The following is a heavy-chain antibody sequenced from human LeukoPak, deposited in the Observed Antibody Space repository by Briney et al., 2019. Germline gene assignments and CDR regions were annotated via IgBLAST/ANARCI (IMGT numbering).Heavy chain of an antibody. CDR1: GFTFSDFA. V-gene: IGHV3-64*01. J-gene: IGHJ2*01. Sequence: GGSLRLSCAASGFTFSDFAMHWVRQAPGKGLEYVSAISSYGGSTYYANSVKGRFTISRDNSKNTLSLQMGRLRAEDMAVYYCARMFRCADDCYSQQAFGYFDLWGRGTLVTVSS. CDR3: ARMFRCADDCYSQQAFGYFDL. CDR2: ISSYGGST. D-gene: IGHD2-21*02.